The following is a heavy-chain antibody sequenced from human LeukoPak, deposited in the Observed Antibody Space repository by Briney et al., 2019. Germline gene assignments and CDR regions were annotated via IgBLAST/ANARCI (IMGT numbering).Heavy chain of an antibody. CDR3: AKKNRGIVVVPAATYDY. V-gene: IGHV3-23*01. Sequence: PGGSLRLSCAASGFTFSSYAMSWVRQAPGKGLEWVSAISGSGGSTYYADSVKGRFTIPRDNSKNTLYLQMNSLRAEDTAVYYCAKKNRGIVVVPAATYDYWGQGTLVTVSS. D-gene: IGHD2-2*01. J-gene: IGHJ4*02. CDR2: ISGSGGST. CDR1: GFTFSSYA.